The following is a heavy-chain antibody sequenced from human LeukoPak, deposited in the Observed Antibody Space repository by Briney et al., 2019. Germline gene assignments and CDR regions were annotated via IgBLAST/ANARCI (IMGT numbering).Heavy chain of an antibody. CDR1: GGSISSGGYS. CDR3: ATEMYYDSSPRYYGMDV. CDR2: IYYSGST. J-gene: IGHJ6*02. D-gene: IGHD3-3*01. V-gene: IGHV4-31*03. Sequence: PSQTLSLTCTVSGGSISSGGYSWSWIRQHPGKGLEWIGYIYYSGSTYYNPSLKSRVTISVDTSKNQFSLKLSSVTAADTAVYYCATEMYYDSSPRYYGMDVWGQGTTVTVSS.